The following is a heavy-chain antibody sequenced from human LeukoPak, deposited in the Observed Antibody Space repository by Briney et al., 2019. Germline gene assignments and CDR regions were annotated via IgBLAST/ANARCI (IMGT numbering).Heavy chain of an antibody. CDR3: KKGSVLTIFGMAWHAFDI. Sequence: GGSLRLSCAASGFTFRSFAVTWVRQAPGKGLEWVSVISGSGDSTYYADSVKGRFTISRDNSKNTLYLQMNSLRAEDTAIYYCKKGSVLTIFGMAWHAFDIWGQGTMVTVSP. CDR2: ISGSGDST. D-gene: IGHD3-3*01. V-gene: IGHV3-23*01. J-gene: IGHJ3*02. CDR1: GFTFRSFA.